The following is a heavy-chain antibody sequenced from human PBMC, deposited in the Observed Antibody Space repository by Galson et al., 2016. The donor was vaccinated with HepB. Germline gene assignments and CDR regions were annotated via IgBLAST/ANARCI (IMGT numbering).Heavy chain of an antibody. Sequence: SLRLSCAASGCTFSSSPMSWVRQAPGKGLEWVSSITGSGDSTYYAESVKGRFTISRDNSKNTLFLQMNSLRAEDTAVYYCARDPAGYQWGQGTLVSVSS. CDR1: GCTFSSSP. J-gene: IGHJ4*02. CDR3: ARDPAGYQ. CDR2: ITGSGDST. D-gene: IGHD2-15*01. V-gene: IGHV3-23*01.